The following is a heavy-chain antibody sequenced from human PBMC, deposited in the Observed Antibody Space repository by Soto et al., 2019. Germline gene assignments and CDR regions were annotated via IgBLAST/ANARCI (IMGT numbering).Heavy chain of an antibody. J-gene: IGHJ4*02. D-gene: IGHD6-13*01. V-gene: IGHV4-59*03. Sequence: QVQLQESGPRLVNPSETLSLTCAVSGDSMNNYYWSWIRQAPGRTLEWIGNIFYSGTTTYNPSLESRVTMSVVTSRNQFFLQLHAVDAADTAVYYCAKYRRTPAEGYTLDFWGRGILVTVSS. CDR1: GDSMNNYY. CDR3: AKYRRTPAEGYTLDF. CDR2: IFYSGTT.